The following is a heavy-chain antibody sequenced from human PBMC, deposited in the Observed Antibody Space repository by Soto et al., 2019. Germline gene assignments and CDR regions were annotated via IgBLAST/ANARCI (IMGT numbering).Heavy chain of an antibody. Sequence: SVKVSCKASGGTFSSYAISWVRQAPGQGLEWMGGIIPIFGTANYAQKFQGRVTITADESTSTAYMELSSLRSEDTAVYYCARGIAVAGISGNFDYWGQGTLVTVSS. CDR2: IIPIFGTA. J-gene: IGHJ4*02. V-gene: IGHV1-69*13. CDR3: ARGIAVAGISGNFDY. D-gene: IGHD6-19*01. CDR1: GGTFSSYA.